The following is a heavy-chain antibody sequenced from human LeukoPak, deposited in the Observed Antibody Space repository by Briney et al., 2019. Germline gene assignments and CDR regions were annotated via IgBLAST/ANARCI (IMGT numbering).Heavy chain of an antibody. CDR3: ARARIMITFGGVIVSYYGMDV. J-gene: IGHJ6*02. V-gene: IGHV6-1*01. CDR2: TYYRSKWYN. Sequence: SQTLSLTCAISGDSVSSNSAAWNWIRQSPSRGLEWLGRTYYRSKWYNDYAVSVKSRITINPDTSKNQSSLQLNSVTPEDTAVYYCARARIMITFGGVIVSYYGMDVWGQGTTVTVSS. D-gene: IGHD3-16*02. CDR1: GDSVSSNSAA.